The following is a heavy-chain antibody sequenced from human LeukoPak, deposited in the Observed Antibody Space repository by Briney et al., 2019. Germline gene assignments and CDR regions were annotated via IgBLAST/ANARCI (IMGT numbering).Heavy chain of an antibody. V-gene: IGHV3-23*01. Sequence: GGSLRLSCAASGFTFSSYAMSWVRQAPGKGLEWVSVISGSDDSTHYADSVKGRFTISRDNSKNTLYLQMNSLRAEDTAVYYCAKVGFCTSSSWQGEFDYWGQGTLVTVSS. CDR3: AKVGFCTSSSWQGEFDY. CDR1: GFTFSSYA. CDR2: ISGSDDST. J-gene: IGHJ4*02. D-gene: IGHD2-2*01.